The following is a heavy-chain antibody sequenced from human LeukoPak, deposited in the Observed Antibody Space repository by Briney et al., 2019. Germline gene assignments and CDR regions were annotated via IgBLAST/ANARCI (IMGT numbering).Heavy chain of an antibody. CDR2: INSDGSWT. D-gene: IGHD3-16*01. J-gene: IGHJ4*02. V-gene: IGHV3-74*01. CDR3: ARDFGNY. CDR1: GNYW. Sequence: GGSLRLSCAASGNYWMHWVRQVPGKGLVWVSHINSDGSWTSYADSVKGRFTISRDNAKNTLFLQMNTLRPEDTAVYYCARDFGNYWGQGTLVTVSS.